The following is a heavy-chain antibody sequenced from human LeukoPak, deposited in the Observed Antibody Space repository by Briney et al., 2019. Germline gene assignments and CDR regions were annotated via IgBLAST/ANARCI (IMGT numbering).Heavy chain of an antibody. V-gene: IGHV1-69*05. CDR2: IIPIFGTA. J-gene: IGHJ5*02. D-gene: IGHD2-2*01. Sequence: GASVKVSCKASGGTFSSYAISWVRQAPGQGLEWMGRIIPIFGTANYAQKFQGRVTITTDESTSTAYMELSSLRSEDTAVYYCARSRESSTSCCWFDPWGQGTLVTVSS. CDR3: ARSRESSTSCCWFDP. CDR1: GGTFSSYA.